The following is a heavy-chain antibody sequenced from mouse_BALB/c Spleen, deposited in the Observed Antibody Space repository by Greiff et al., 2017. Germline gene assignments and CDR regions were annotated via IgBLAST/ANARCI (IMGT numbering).Heavy chain of an antibody. CDR2: IYPYNGGT. Sequence: VQLQQSGPELVKPGASVKISCKASGYTFTDYNMHWVKQSHGKSLEWIGYIYPYNGGTGYNQKFKSKATLTVDNSSSTAYMELRSLTSEDSAVYYCARYYGYDGYYAMDYWGQGTSVTVSA. V-gene: IGHV1S29*02. CDR3: ARYYGYDGYYAMDY. D-gene: IGHD2-2*01. CDR1: GYTFTDYN. J-gene: IGHJ4*01.